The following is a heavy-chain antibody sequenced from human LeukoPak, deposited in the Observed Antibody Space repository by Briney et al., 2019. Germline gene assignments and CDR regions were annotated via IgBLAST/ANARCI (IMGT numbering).Heavy chain of an antibody. CDR3: ARHSERWLGAFDI. D-gene: IGHD6-19*01. Sequence: SETLSLTCTVSGGSISSYYWSWIRQPPGKGLEWIGYIYYSGSTNYNPSLKSRVTISVDTSKNQFSLKLSSVAAADTAVYYCARHSERWLGAFDIWGQGTMVTVSS. J-gene: IGHJ3*02. CDR2: IYYSGST. V-gene: IGHV4-59*08. CDR1: GGSISSYY.